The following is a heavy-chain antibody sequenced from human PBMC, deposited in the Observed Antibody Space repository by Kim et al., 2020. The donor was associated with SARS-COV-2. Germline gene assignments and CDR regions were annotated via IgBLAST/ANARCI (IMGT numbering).Heavy chain of an antibody. CDR3: AKDLRYFDWLPLPYYFDY. J-gene: IGHJ4*02. Sequence: GGSLRLSCAASGFNFSSYAMSWVRQAPGKGLEWVSAISGSGGSTYYADSVKGRFTISRDNSKNTLYLQMNSLRAEDTAVYYCAKDLRYFDWLPLPYYFDYWGQGTLVTVSS. V-gene: IGHV3-23*01. CDR1: GFNFSSYA. D-gene: IGHD3-9*01. CDR2: ISGSGGST.